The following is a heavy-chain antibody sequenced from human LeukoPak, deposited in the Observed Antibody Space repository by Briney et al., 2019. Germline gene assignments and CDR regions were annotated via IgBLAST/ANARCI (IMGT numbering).Heavy chain of an antibody. CDR1: GYSISSGYY. CDR3: ARDGENSGY. Sequence: PSETLSLTCTVSGYSISSGYYWGWIRQPPGKGLEWIGSIYHSGSTYYNPSLKSRVTISVDTSKNQFSLKLSSVTAANTAVYYGARDGENSGYWGQGTLVTVSS. D-gene: IGHD3-10*01. V-gene: IGHV4-38-2*02. CDR2: IYHSGST. J-gene: IGHJ4*02.